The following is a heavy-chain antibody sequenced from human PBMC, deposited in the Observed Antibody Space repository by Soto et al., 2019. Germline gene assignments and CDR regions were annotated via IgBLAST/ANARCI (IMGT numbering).Heavy chain of an antibody. CDR3: AEDQRADWEYYSYYAMDV. V-gene: IGHV1-69*01. D-gene: IGHD1-26*01. J-gene: IGHJ6*02. CDR2: IIPIYGTA. Sequence: QVQLGQSGAEVKKPGSSVKFSCKASGGTFSSFTISWVRQAPGQGLEWMGGIIPIYGTANYEQKFQGRVTITEDASTRTAYMELSSLRSDDTAVYYCAEDQRADWEYYSYYAMDVWGQGTTVTVAS. CDR1: GGTFSSFT.